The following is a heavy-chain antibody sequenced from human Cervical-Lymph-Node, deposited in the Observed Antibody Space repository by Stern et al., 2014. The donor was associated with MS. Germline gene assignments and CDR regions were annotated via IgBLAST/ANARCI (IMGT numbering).Heavy chain of an antibody. CDR1: GGTFSSYA. Sequence: VQLVESGAEVKKPGSSVKVSCKASGGTFSSYAISWVRQAPGQGLEGMGGIIPIFGTAKYAQKFQGIVTITADKSTSTAYMELSSLRSEDTAVYYCARAPLGATTWFDPWGQGTLVTVSS. V-gene: IGHV1-69*06. CDR2: IIPIFGTA. J-gene: IGHJ5*02. CDR3: ARAPLGATTWFDP. D-gene: IGHD1-26*01.